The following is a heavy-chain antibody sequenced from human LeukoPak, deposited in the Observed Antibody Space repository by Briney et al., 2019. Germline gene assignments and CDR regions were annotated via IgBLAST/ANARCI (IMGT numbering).Heavy chain of an antibody. V-gene: IGHV5-51*01. D-gene: IGHD1-26*01. CDR2: IYPGDSDT. J-gene: IGHJ5*02. CDR3: ARRLGVGDTFDP. Sequence: GESLKISCKGSGYIFTSYLIGWVRQMPGKGLEGMGIIYPGDSDTRYSPSFQGPVTISAATSISTAYLQWSSLKASDTAMYYCARRLGVGDTFDPWGQGTLVTVSS. CDR1: GYIFTSYL.